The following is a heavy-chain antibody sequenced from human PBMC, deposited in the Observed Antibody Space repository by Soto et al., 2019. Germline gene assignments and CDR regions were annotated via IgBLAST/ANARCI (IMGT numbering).Heavy chain of an antibody. V-gene: IGHV3-23*01. Sequence: GGFLTLSCGASGFTFSSYAMSWVRQAPGKGLEWVSAISGSGGSTYYADSVKGRFTISRDNSKNTLYLQMNSLRAEDTAVYYCAKDQNGYLDYWGQGTLVTVSS. CDR2: ISGSGGST. D-gene: IGHD5-18*01. CDR3: AKDQNGYLDY. CDR1: GFTFSSYA. J-gene: IGHJ4*02.